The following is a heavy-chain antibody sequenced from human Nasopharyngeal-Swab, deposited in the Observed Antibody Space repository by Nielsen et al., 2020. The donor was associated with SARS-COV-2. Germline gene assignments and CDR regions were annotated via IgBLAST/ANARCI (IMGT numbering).Heavy chain of an antibody. CDR1: GYSISSGYY. CDR3: ARDPVLFVFRFLEWSGSQAGGMDV. V-gene: IGHV4-38-2*02. CDR2: IYHSGST. Sequence: SETLSLTCNASGYSISSGYYWGWIRQPPGKGLEWNGSIYHSGSTYYNPSLKSRVTISIDTSKNQFSLKLSSVTAADTAVYYCARDPVLFVFRFLEWSGSQAGGMDVWGQGATVTVSS. J-gene: IGHJ6*02. D-gene: IGHD3-3*01.